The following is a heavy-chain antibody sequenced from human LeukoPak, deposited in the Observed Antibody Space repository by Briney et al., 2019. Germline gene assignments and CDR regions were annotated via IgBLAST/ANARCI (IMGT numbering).Heavy chain of an antibody. CDR3: ARDVWGYDY. Sequence: SQTLSLTCAISGDSVSSTTAAWNWIRQPPSRGLEWLGRTYYRSKWYNDYAVSMKSRIIINPDTSKNQFSLQLNSVTPDDTAVYYCARDVWGYDYWGQGTLVTVSS. D-gene: IGHD7-27*01. CDR2: TYYRSKWYN. CDR1: GDSVSSTTAA. V-gene: IGHV6-1*01. J-gene: IGHJ4*02.